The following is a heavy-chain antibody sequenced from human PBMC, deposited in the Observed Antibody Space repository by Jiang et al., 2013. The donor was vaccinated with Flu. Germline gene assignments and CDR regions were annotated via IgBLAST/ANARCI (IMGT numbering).Heavy chain of an antibody. V-gene: IGHV1-2*02. J-gene: IGHJ4*02. CDR1: GFTFTGYF. CDR3: AREAVRGSGSYFNI. CDR2: IIPDSGSI. D-gene: IGHD3-10*01. Sequence: SGAEVKEPGASVKVSCKASGFTFTGYFMHWVRQAPGRGLEWMGWIIPDSGSINYAQKFQGRIIMTRDTSISTAYLELDSLRSDDTALYFCAREAVRGSGSYFNIWGQGTLVTVSS.